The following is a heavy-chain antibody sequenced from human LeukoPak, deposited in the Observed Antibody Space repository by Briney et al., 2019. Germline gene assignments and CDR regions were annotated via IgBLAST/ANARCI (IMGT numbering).Heavy chain of an antibody. V-gene: IGHV3-33*06. CDR1: GFTFSTYG. CDR2: IWYDGSNK. Sequence: GGSLRLSCAASGFTFSTYGMHWVRQAPGKGLEWVAIIWYDGSNKYYADSVKGRFTISRDNSKNTLYLQMNSLRAEDTAVYYCAKDHRRLTTGYYFDYWGQGTLVTVSS. D-gene: IGHD4-17*01. CDR3: AKDHRRLTTGYYFDY. J-gene: IGHJ4*02.